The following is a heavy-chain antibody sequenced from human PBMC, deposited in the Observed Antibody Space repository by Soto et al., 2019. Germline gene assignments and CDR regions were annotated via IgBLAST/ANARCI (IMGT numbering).Heavy chain of an antibody. CDR2: ISHSGST. D-gene: IGHD6-6*01. CDR3: ASGSHVPHY. CDR1: SGSISSGGYS. V-gene: IGHV4-30-2*06. Sequence: QLQLQESGSGLVKPSQTLSLTCAVSSGSISSGGYSWSWIRQSPGKGLEWIGYISHSGSTYYNPSLKSRVTIAVDRSKNQFSLKLSSVTAADTAVYYCASGSHVPHYWGQGTLVTVSS. J-gene: IGHJ4*02.